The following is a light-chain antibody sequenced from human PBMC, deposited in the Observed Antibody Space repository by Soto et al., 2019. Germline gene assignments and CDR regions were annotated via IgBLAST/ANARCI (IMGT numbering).Light chain of an antibody. CDR3: QQYNNSSQT. CDR2: GAS. Sequence: EIVMTQSPATLSVSPGERATLSCRASQSVSSNLAWYQQKPGQAPRLLIYGASTRATGIPARFSGSGSGTDFTLTISSLQSEDFAVYYCQQYNNSSQTFGQGTKLEIK. V-gene: IGKV3-15*01. J-gene: IGKJ2*01. CDR1: QSVSSN.